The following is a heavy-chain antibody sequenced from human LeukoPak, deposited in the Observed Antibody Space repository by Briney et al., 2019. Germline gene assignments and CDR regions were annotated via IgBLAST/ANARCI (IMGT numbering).Heavy chain of an antibody. CDR1: GYTFTCYY. V-gene: IGHV1-2*04. CDR3: ARGDTGTTGVYYYYGMDV. J-gene: IGHJ6*02. Sequence: ASVKVSCKASGYTFTCYYMHWVRQAPGQGLGWMGWINPNSGGTNYAQKFQGWVTMTRDTAISTDYMELSRLRSDDAAVYYCARGDTGTTGVYYYYGMDVWGQGTTVTVSS. CDR2: INPNSGGT. D-gene: IGHD4-11*01.